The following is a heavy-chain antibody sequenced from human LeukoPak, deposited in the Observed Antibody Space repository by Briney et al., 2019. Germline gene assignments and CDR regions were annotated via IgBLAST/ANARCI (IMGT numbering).Heavy chain of an antibody. D-gene: IGHD2-2*01. J-gene: IGHJ6*03. CDR2: IYYSGST. Sequence: SETLSLTCTVSGGPISSHYWSWIRQPPGKGLEWIGYIYYSGSTNYNPSLKSRVTISVDTSKNQFSLKLSSVTAADTAVYYCARGGGVVVVPAALTPYYYYMDVWGKGTTVTVSS. V-gene: IGHV4-59*11. CDR1: GGPISSHY. CDR3: ARGGGVVVVPAALTPYYYYMDV.